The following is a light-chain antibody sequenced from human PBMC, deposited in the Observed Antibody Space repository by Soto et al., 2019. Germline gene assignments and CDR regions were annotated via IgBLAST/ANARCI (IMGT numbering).Light chain of an antibody. Sequence: DIQMTQSPSSVSASVGDRLNITCRASQGITNWLAWYQQKPGKDPKLLIYLASSLEIGVSSRFSGSGSGTDFTLTINNLQPEDFATYFCQQGYSFPYTFGQGTKV. CDR1: QGITNW. CDR2: LAS. V-gene: IGKV1-12*01. CDR3: QQGYSFPYT. J-gene: IGKJ2*01.